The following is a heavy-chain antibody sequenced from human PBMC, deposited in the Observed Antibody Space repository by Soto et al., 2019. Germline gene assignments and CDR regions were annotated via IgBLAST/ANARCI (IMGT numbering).Heavy chain of an antibody. D-gene: IGHD6-6*01. J-gene: IGHJ4*02. Sequence: GGSLRLSCAASGFTFSSYSMNWVRQAPGKGLEWVSYISSSSNSIYYADSVKGRFTISRDNSKNTLYLQMNSLRAEDTAVYYCAKNWDTTFSSSSHWGQGTLVTVSS. CDR1: GFTFSSYS. V-gene: IGHV3-48*01. CDR3: AKNWDTTFSSSSH. CDR2: ISSSSNSI.